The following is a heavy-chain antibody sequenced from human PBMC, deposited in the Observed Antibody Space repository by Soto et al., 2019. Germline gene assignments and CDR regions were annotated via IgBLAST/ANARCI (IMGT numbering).Heavy chain of an antibody. J-gene: IGHJ3*02. Sequence: SETLSLTCAVSGGSISSGGYSWSWIRQPPGKGLEWIGYIYHSGSTYYNPSLKSRVTISVDTSKNQFSLKLSSVTAADTAVYYCARHRHYDSSVAFDIWGQGTMFTVSS. V-gene: IGHV4-30-2*03. CDR1: GGSISSGGYS. CDR3: ARHRHYDSSVAFDI. D-gene: IGHD3-22*01. CDR2: IYHSGST.